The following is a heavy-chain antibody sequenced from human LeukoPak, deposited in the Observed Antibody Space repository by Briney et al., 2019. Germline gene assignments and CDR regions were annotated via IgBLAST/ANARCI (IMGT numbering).Heavy chain of an antibody. Sequence: SETLSLTCTVSGGSISSYYWSWIRQPPGKGLEWIGYIYYSGSTNYNPSLKSRVTISVDTSKNQFSLKLSSVTAADTAVYYCERDSPSVAGTGGYFDLWGRGTLVTVSS. CDR3: ERDSPSVAGTGGYFDL. D-gene: IGHD6-19*01. CDR1: GGSISSYY. CDR2: IYYSGST. J-gene: IGHJ2*01. V-gene: IGHV4-59*01.